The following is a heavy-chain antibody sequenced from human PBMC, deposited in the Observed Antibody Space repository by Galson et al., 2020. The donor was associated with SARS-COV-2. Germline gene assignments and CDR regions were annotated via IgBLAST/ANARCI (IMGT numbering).Heavy chain of an antibody. CDR1: GGSFSNYY. Sequence: SETLSLTCAVYGGSFSNYYWSWIRQPPGKGLEWIGKINHSGSTKYNPSLKSRVTISVDTSKNQFSLELISVTAADTAVYYCARGRHQMDYDDNSEGFDHWGQGTLVTVAS. D-gene: IGHD3-22*01. CDR3: ARGRHQMDYDDNSEGFDH. CDR2: INHSGST. J-gene: IGHJ4*02. V-gene: IGHV4-34*01.